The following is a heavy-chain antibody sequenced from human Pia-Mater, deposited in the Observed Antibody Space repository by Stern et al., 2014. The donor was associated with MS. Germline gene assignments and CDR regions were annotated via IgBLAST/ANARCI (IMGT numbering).Heavy chain of an antibody. CDR3: ARDGRHTDNYGLDV. J-gene: IGHJ6*02. CDR1: GGTFNVYA. D-gene: IGHD3-9*01. V-gene: IGHV1-69*12. CDR2: IIPIFGTA. Sequence: QVQLVQSGAEVKKPGSSVKVSCKASGGTFNVYAINWVRQAPGQGLEWMGGIIPIFGTANDAKKFQGSVTITADESTRTSSMQLSSLRYDDTAVYYCARDGRHTDNYGLDVWGQGTTVTVSS.